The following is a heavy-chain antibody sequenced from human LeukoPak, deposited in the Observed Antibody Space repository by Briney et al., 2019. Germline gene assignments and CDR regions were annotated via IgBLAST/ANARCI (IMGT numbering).Heavy chain of an antibody. CDR3: ASAAGAFDM. CDR2: IWSDGSHI. D-gene: IGHD6-13*01. V-gene: IGHV3-33*03. Sequence: PGGSLRLSCAASGFAFSDYGMHWIRQAPGKGLEWVAVIWSDGSHIYYAESMKGRLTISRDNSKNMVYLQMNSLRVEDTAVYCCASAAGAFDMWGQGTLVTVSS. CDR1: GFAFSDYG. J-gene: IGHJ3*02.